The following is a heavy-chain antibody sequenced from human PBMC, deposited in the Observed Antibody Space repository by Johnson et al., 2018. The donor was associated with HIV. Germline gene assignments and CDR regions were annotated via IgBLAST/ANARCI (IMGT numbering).Heavy chain of an antibody. CDR3: AKSTYDNTWFDAFHI. Sequence: QVQLVESGGGVVQPGTSLRLSCEASGFNFRRFGMHWVRQAPGKGLEWVAVIWYNGREKYYADSVKGRFTVSRDNSKSTLYLQMSSLRAEDMAVYYCAKSTYDNTWFDAFHIWGRGTLVTVSS. J-gene: IGHJ3*02. CDR1: GFNFRRFG. CDR2: IWYNGREK. D-gene: IGHD3-16*01. V-gene: IGHV3-33*06.